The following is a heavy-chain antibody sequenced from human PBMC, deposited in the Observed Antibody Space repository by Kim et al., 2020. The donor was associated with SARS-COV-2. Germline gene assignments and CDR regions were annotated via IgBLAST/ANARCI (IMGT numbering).Heavy chain of an antibody. D-gene: IGHD3-9*01. CDR3: ARGGDVLRYFDWLSDYYYYGMDV. V-gene: IGHV4-59*01. CDR2: IYYSGST. CDR1: GGSISSYY. J-gene: IGHJ6*02. Sequence: SETLSLTCTVSGGSISSYYWSWIRQPPGKGLEWIGYIYYSGSTNYNPSLKSRVTISVDTSKNQFSLKLSSVTAADTAVYYCARGGDVLRYFDWLSDYYYYGMDVWGQGTTVTVSS.